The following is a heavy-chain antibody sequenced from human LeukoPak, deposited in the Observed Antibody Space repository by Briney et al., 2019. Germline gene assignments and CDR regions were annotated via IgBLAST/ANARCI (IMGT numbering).Heavy chain of an antibody. CDR3: ARRRDGYNLYYFDY. CDR1: GDSISSGVYY. CDR2: FYYSGSL. D-gene: IGHD5-24*01. V-gene: IGHV4-39*01. Sequence: SETLSLTCTVSGDSISSGVYYSGWIRQPPGKGLEWIGSFYYSGSLYYNPSLKSRVTISVDTSKNQFSLKLSSVSAADTAVYYCARRRDGYNLYYFDYWGQGILVNVSS. J-gene: IGHJ4*02.